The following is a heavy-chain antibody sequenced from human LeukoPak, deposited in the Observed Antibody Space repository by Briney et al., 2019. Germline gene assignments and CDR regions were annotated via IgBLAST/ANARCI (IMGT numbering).Heavy chain of an antibody. CDR2: ISWNSGTI. V-gene: IGHV3-9*01. Sequence: GGSLRLSCAASGFTFSSYGMSWARQAPGKGLEWVSGISWNSGTIGYADSVKGRFTISRDNAKNSLYLQMNSLRAEDTALYYCAKDIGKLYPYYYGLDVWGQGTTVTVSS. J-gene: IGHJ6*02. D-gene: IGHD2/OR15-2a*01. CDR1: GFTFSSYG. CDR3: AKDIGKLYPYYYGLDV.